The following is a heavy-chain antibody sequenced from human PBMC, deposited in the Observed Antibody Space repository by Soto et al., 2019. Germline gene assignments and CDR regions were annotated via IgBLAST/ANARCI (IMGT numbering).Heavy chain of an antibody. CDR2: IWYDGSNK. V-gene: IGHV3-33*01. D-gene: IGHD3-16*01. Sequence: GGSLRLSCAASGFTFSSYGMHWVRQAPGKGLEWVAVIWYDGSNKYYADSVKGRFTISRDNSKNTLYLQMNSLRAEDTAVYYCAREGGMAEASYMDVWGKGTTVTVSS. J-gene: IGHJ6*03. CDR3: AREGGMAEASYMDV. CDR1: GFTFSSYG.